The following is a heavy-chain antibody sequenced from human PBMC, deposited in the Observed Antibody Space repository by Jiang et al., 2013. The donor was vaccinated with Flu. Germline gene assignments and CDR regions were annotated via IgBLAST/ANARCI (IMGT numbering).Heavy chain of an antibody. CDR2: ISAYNGNT. CDR1: GYTFTSYG. Sequence: GAEVKKPGASVKVSCKASGYTFTSYGISWVRQAPGQGLEWMGWISAYNGNTNYAQKLQGRVTMTTDTSTSTAYMELRSLRSDDTAVYYCARDSRRDYGDYVHRVPFDYWGQGTLVTVSS. J-gene: IGHJ4*02. CDR3: ARDSRRDYGDYVHRVPFDY. V-gene: IGHV1-18*04. D-gene: IGHD4-17*01.